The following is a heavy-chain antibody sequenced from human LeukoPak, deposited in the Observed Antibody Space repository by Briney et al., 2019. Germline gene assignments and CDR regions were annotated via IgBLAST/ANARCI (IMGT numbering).Heavy chain of an antibody. D-gene: IGHD2-21*01. J-gene: IGHJ4*02. Sequence: PSQTLSLNCTFSGGSISSGGYYWNWIRQPPGKGLEWIGYIYYSGSTYYNPSLKSRVTISVDTSKNQFSLKLSSVTAADTAVYYCARHRGYSQNDYWGQGTLVTVSS. V-gene: IGHV4-30-4*08. CDR2: IYYSGST. CDR3: ARHRGYSQNDY. CDR1: GGSISSGGYY.